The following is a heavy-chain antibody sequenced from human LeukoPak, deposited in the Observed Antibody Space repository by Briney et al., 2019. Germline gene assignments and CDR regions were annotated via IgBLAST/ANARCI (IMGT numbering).Heavy chain of an antibody. V-gene: IGHV1-18*01. CDR1: GYTFTTYN. D-gene: IGHD3-10*01. J-gene: IGHJ6*03. CDR2: ISGYNGNT. CDR3: ARANGELHYYYMDV. Sequence: GASVKVSCKASGYTFTTYNINWVRQAPGQGLEWMGWISGYNGNTNYAQKLQGRVTMTTDTSTSTAYMELRSLRSDDTAVYYCARANGELHYYYMDVWGKGTTVTISS.